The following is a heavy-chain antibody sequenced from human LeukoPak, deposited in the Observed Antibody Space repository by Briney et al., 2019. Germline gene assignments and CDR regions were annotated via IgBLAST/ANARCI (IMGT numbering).Heavy chain of an antibody. CDR3: ARGALKKGYCSSTSCYRVLDP. D-gene: IGHD2-2*02. CDR2: IYYSGST. J-gene: IGHJ5*02. V-gene: IGHV4-59*01. Sequence: SETLSLTCTVSGGSISSYYWSWIRQPPGKGLEWIGYIYYSGSTNYNPSLKSRVTISVDTSKNQFSLKLSSVTAADTAVYYCARGALKKGYCSSTSCYRVLDPWGQGTLVTVSS. CDR1: GGSISSYY.